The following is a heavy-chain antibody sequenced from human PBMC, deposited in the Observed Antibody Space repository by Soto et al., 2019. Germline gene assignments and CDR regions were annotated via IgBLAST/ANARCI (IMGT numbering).Heavy chain of an antibody. J-gene: IGHJ6*02. CDR3: ARDRGPGFGYYYYGMDV. CDR1: GDTFSSYA. CDR2: IIPIFGTA. D-gene: IGHD3-16*01. V-gene: IGHV1-69*12. Sequence: QVQLVQSGAEVKKPGSSVKVSYKASGDTFSSYAVSWVRQAPGHGLEWMGGIIPIFGTANYAQKFQGRVTITADESTSTDYMELSSLRSEDTAVYYCARDRGPGFGYYYYGMDVWGQGTTVTVSS.